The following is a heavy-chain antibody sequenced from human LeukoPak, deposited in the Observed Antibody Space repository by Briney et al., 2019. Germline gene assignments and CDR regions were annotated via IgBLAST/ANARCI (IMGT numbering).Heavy chain of an antibody. CDR1: GFTFSSYG. CDR3: AEITMIRGFDY. D-gene: IGHD3-10*01. CDR2: ISSSGGSA. V-gene: IGHV3-23*01. Sequence: PGKSLRLSCAASGFTFSSYGMSWVRQAPGKGLEWVSSISSSGGSAYYADSVKGRFTISRDNSENTLSLQMNSLRAEDTAVYYCAEITMIRGFDYWGQGTLVTVSS. J-gene: IGHJ4*02.